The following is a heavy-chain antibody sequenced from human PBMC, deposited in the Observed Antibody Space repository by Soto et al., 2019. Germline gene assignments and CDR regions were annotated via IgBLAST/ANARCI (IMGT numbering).Heavy chain of an antibody. V-gene: IGHV3-23*01. CDR1: GFTFSSYA. J-gene: IGHJ6*02. CDR2: ISGSGGST. Sequence: GGSLRLSCAASGFTFSSYAMSWVRQGPGKGLEWVSAISGSGGSTYYADSVKGRFTISRDNSKNTLFLQMNSLRGEDTAVYWCAKAGASGSFAYYGMDVWGQGTTVTVSS. D-gene: IGHD3-10*01. CDR3: AKAGASGSFAYYGMDV.